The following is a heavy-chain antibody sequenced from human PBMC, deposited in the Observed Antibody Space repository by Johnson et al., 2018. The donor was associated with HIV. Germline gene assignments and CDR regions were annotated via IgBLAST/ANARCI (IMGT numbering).Heavy chain of an antibody. Sequence: QVQLVESGGGVVQPGRSLRLSCAASGFTFSSYGMHWVRQAPGKGLEWAAVISYDGSEKYYVDSVKGRFTISRDNAKNSLYLQMNSLRAEDTAVYYCARDKPIVVVMKSDAFDIWGQGTMVTVSS. CDR1: GFTFSSYG. CDR2: ISYDGSEK. V-gene: IGHV3-30*03. J-gene: IGHJ3*02. CDR3: ARDKPIVVVMKSDAFDI. D-gene: IGHD3-22*01.